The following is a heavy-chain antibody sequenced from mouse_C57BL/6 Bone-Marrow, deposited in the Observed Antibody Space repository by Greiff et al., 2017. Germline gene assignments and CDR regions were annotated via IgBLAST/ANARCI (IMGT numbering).Heavy chain of an antibody. D-gene: IGHD1-1*01. CDR1: GYTFTSYW. CDR3: ASISYYYGSSSGRYYFDY. Sequence: QVQLKQPGAELVKPGASVKLSCKASGYTFTSYWMHWVKQRPGQGLEWIGMIHPNSGSTNYNEKFKSKATLTVDKSSSTAYMQLSSLTSEDSAVYYCASISYYYGSSSGRYYFDYWGQGTTLTVSS. CDR2: IHPNSGST. V-gene: IGHV1-64*01. J-gene: IGHJ2*01.